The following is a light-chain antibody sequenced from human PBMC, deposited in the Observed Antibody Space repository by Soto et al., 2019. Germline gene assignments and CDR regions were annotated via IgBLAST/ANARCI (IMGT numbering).Light chain of an antibody. CDR1: SSNIGSNT. J-gene: IGLJ1*01. CDR2: SNN. CDR3: AAWDDSLNGYV. V-gene: IGLV1-44*01. Sequence: QSVLTQPPSASGTPGQRVTISCSGSSSNIGSNTVNWYQQLPGTAPKLLIYSNNQRPSGVPDRFSGSKSGTSASLATSGLQSEDEADYYCAAWDDSLNGYVFGTGTRSPS.